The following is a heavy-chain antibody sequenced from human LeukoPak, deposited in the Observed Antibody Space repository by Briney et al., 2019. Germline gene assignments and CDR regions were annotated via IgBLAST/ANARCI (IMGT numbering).Heavy chain of an antibody. J-gene: IGHJ5*02. CDR3: ARDKAMGATTSWFDP. CDR2: INPSGGST. V-gene: IGHV1-46*01. Sequence: GASVKVSCKASGGTFSSYAISWVRQAPGQGLEWMGIINPSGGSTSYAQKFQGRVTMTRDTSTSTVYMELSSLRSEDTAVCYCARDKAMGATTSWFDPWGQGTLVTVSS. D-gene: IGHD1-26*01. CDR1: GGTFSSYA.